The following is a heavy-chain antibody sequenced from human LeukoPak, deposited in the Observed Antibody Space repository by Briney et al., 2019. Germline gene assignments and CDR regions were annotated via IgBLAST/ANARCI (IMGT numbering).Heavy chain of an antibody. CDR3: ARANRDGYNSPGKVDY. CDR2: IYYCGST. Sequence: PSETLSLTCTVSGGSISSDKYYWSWIRQPPGKGLEWIGYIYYCGSTYYNRSLRSRVSISVDTSKNQFSLKLSSVTAADTAVYYCARANRDGYNSPGKVDYWGQGALVTVSS. J-gene: IGHJ4*02. D-gene: IGHD5-24*01. V-gene: IGHV4-30-4*01. CDR1: GGSISSDKYY.